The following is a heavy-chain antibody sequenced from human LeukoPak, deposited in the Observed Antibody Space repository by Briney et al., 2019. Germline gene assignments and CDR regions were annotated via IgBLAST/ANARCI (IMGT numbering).Heavy chain of an antibody. CDR3: ARYGPYSSGPKRFDY. J-gene: IGHJ4*02. CDR1: GYSFTSYW. V-gene: IGHV5-51*01. CDR2: IYPGDSDT. D-gene: IGHD6-19*01. Sequence: GESLKISCKGSGYSFTSYWIGWVRQMPGKGLEWMGIIYPGDSDTRYSPSFQGQVTISADQSISTAYLQWSSLKASDTAMYYCARYGPYSSGPKRFDYWGQGTLVTVSS.